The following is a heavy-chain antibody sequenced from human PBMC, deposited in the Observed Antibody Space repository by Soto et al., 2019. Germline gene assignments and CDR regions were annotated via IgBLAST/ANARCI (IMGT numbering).Heavy chain of an antibody. CDR2: ISGSGGST. CDR3: APPYYYGSGSYLY. J-gene: IGHJ4*02. Sequence: EVQLLESGGGLVQPGGSLRLSCAASGFTFSSYAMSWVRQAPGKGLEWVSAISGSGGSTYYADSVKGRFTISRDNSKNPLYLQMNSLRAEDTAVYYCAPPYYYGSGSYLYWGQGTLVTVSS. CDR1: GFTFSSYA. V-gene: IGHV3-23*01. D-gene: IGHD3-10*01.